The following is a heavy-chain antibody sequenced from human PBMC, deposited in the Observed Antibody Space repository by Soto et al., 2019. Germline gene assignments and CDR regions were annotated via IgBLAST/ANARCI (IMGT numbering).Heavy chain of an antibody. J-gene: IGHJ4*02. CDR2: ISYDGFNK. D-gene: IGHD5-18*01. CDR3: ARRHGDSVDS. CDR1: GFTFNNFG. Sequence: QVHLVESGGGVAQPGTSLRLSCEASGFTFNNFGFDWVCQAPGKGLEWVALISYDGFNKYYADSVRGRLTITRDNSKKTVNLHLNYLQPEDTAVYYCARRHGDSVDSWGQGTLVTVSS. V-gene: IGHV3-30*03.